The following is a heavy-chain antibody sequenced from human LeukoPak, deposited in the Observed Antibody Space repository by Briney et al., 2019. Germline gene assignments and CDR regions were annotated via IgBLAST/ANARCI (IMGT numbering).Heavy chain of an antibody. D-gene: IGHD3-10*01. J-gene: IGHJ3*02. CDR1: GFTSSAYW. Sequence: GGSLRLSCAASGFTSSAYWMHWVRHLQGNGPVWLSPANKDGTFEQYAGPMKGPVTISRDTAKNTVYLQVGSLRAEDTAVYYCARDRGALDIWGLGTMVIVSS. CDR3: ARDRGALDI. CDR2: ANKDGTFE. V-gene: IGHV3-74*01.